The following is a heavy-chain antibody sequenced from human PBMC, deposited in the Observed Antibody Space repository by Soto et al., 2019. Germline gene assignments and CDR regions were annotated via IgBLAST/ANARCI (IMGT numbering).Heavy chain of an antibody. V-gene: IGHV3-73*01. Sequence: PGGSLRLSCAASGFTFSGSAMHWVRQASGKGLEWVGRIRSKANSYATAYAASVKGRFTISRDDSKNTAYLQMNSLKTEDTAVYYCTSPDSSSWNRPDTDAFDIWGQGTMVTVSS. J-gene: IGHJ3*02. CDR2: IRSKANSYAT. D-gene: IGHD6-13*01. CDR1: GFTFSGSA. CDR3: TSPDSSSWNRPDTDAFDI.